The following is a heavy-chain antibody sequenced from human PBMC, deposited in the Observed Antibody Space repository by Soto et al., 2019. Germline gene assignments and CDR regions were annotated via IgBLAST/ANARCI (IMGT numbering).Heavy chain of an antibody. J-gene: IGHJ6*02. Sequence: ASVKVSCKASGYTFTIYAMHWVRQAPGQRLEWMGWINAGNGNTKYSQKFQGRVTITRDTSASTAYMELSSLRSEDTAVYYCAIAVVVVPAAISAYYYYYGMDVWGQGTTVTVSS. CDR1: GYTFTIYA. D-gene: IGHD2-2*02. CDR2: INAGNGNT. V-gene: IGHV1-3*01. CDR3: AIAVVVVPAAISAYYYYYGMDV.